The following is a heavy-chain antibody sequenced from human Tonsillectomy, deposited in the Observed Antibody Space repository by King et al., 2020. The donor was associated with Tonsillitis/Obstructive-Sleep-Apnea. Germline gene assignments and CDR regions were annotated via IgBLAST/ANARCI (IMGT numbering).Heavy chain of an antibody. J-gene: IGHJ4*02. D-gene: IGHD3-22*01. CDR1: GFIFSSYA. CDR3: AKDLRGYYDSSGYFPFDY. CDR2: ISGTGNST. V-gene: IGHV3-23*04. Sequence: VQLVESGGGLVQPGGSLRLSCAASGFIFSSYAMSWVRQAPGKGLEWVSGISGTGNSTYYADSVKGRFTISRGNSNNTLYLQMNSLRAEDTAVYYCAKDLRGYYDSSGYFPFDYWGQGTLVTVSS.